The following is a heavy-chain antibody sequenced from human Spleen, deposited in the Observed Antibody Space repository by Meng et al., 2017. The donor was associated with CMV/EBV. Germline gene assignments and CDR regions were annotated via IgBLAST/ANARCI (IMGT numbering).Heavy chain of an antibody. V-gene: IGHV3-23*03. CDR2: IYSDDSST. CDR1: GFTFSAYA. J-gene: IGHJ6*02. Sequence: GESLKISCAASGFTFSAYAMHWVRQAPGKGLEWVAVIYSDDSSTYYAESVKGRFTISRDNSKNTLYLQMNSLSVEDTAVYYCARTDVWGQGTTVTVSS. CDR3: ARTDV.